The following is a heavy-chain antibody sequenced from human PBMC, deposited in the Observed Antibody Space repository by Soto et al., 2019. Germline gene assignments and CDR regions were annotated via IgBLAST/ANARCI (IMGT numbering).Heavy chain of an antibody. CDR3: ARQGRYYGSGSYYNWVYGNWFDP. CDR1: GGSISSSSYY. Sequence: PSETLSLTCTVSGGSISSSSYYWGWIRQPPGKGLEWIGSIYYSGSTYYNPSLKSRVTISVDTSKNQFSLKLSSVTAADTAVYYCARQGRYYGSGSYYNWVYGNWFDPWGQGTLVTVSS. J-gene: IGHJ5*02. CDR2: IYYSGST. D-gene: IGHD3-10*01. V-gene: IGHV4-39*01.